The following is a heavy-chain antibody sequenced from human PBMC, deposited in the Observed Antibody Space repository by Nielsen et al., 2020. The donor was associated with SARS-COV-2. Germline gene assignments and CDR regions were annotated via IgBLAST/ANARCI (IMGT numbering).Heavy chain of an antibody. J-gene: IGHJ4*02. CDR2: ISYDGSNK. CDR3: AKEGPLNFGG. Sequence: GESLKISCAASGFTFSSYAMHWVRQAPGKGLEWVAVISYDGSNKYYADSVKGRFTISRDNSKNTLYLQMNSLRAEDTAVYYCAKEGPLNFGGWGQGTLVTVSS. CDR1: GFTFSSYA. D-gene: IGHD4-23*01. V-gene: IGHV3-30-3*01.